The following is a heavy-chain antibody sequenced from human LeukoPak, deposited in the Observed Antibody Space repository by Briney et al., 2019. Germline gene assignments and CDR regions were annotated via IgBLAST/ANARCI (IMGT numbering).Heavy chain of an antibody. V-gene: IGHV3-33*01. J-gene: IGHJ4*02. D-gene: IGHD3-10*01. CDR1: GFTFSSYG. CDR3: ARDREAMVRVVPFAY. CDR2: IWYDGSNK. Sequence: GGSLRLSCAASGFTFSSYGMHWVRQAPGKGLEWVAVIWYDGSNKYYADSVKGRFTISRDNSKNTLYLQMNSLRAEDTAVYYCARDREAMVRVVPFAYWGQGSLVTVSS.